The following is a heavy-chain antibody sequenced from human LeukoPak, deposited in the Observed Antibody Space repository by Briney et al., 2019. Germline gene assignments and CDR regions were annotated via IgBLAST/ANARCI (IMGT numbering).Heavy chain of an antibody. D-gene: IGHD6-13*01. J-gene: IGHJ4*02. CDR1: GFTFSDYY. CDR3: AKDRSIAAAAFDY. V-gene: IGHV3-11*01. Sequence: GGSLRLSCAASGFTFSDYYMSWIRQAPGKGLEWVSYISSSGSTIYYADSVKGRLTISRDNAKNSLYLQMNSLRAEDTALYYCAKDRSIAAAAFDYWGQGTLVTVSS. CDR2: ISSSGSTI.